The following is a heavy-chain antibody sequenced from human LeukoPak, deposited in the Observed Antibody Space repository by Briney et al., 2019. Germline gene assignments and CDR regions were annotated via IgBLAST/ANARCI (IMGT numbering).Heavy chain of an antibody. CDR1: GSTFSSYA. CDR3: AKCTGSGTYLPLDY. CDR2: ISGSDGST. J-gene: IGHJ4*02. D-gene: IGHD3-10*01. Sequence: GGSLRLSCAASGSTFSSYAMSWVRQAPGKGLEWVSGISGSDGSTYYADSVKGRFTISRDNSKNTLYLQMNSLRAEDTAVYYCAKCTGSGTYLPLDYWGQGTLVTVSS. V-gene: IGHV3-23*01.